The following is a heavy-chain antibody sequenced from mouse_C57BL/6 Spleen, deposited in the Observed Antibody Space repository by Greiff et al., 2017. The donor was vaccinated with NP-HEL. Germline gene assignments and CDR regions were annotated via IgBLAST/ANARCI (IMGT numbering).Heavy chain of an antibody. CDR1: GYAFSSYW. Sequence: QVQLQQSGAELVKPGASVKISCKASGYAFSSYWMNWVKQRPGKGLEWIGQIYPGDGDTNYNGKFKGKATLTAYKSSSTSYMQLSSLTSEDSAVYFCARSTTPWFAYWGQGTLVTVSA. CDR3: ARSTTPWFAY. D-gene: IGHD2-12*01. V-gene: IGHV1-80*01. J-gene: IGHJ3*01. CDR2: IYPGDGDT.